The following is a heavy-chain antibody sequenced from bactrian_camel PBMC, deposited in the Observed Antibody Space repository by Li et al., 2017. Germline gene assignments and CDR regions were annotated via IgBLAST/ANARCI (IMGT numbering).Heavy chain of an antibody. CDR2: IDSDTVTT. J-gene: IGHJ4*01. Sequence: VQLVESGGGSVQVGGSLTLSCVASVSGYTGSSRCMGWFRQVPGKEREGVAAIDSDTVTTRYADSVKGRFTISKDNAKNVLNLQMDNLNPEDSAMYYCAAGHCAGGSCTCSRELYDYNTWGQQGTQVTVS. V-gene: IGHV3S42*01. D-gene: IGHD4*01. CDR1: VSGYTGSSRC.